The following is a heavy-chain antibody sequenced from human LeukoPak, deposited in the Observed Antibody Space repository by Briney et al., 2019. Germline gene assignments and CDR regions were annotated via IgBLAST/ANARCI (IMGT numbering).Heavy chain of an antibody. CDR3: ARDAEYRYGYSYHYGMDV. D-gene: IGHD5-18*01. CDR2: INHSGST. Sequence: PXETLSLTCAVYGGSFSGYYWSWIRQPPGKGLEWIGEINHSGSTNYNPSLKSRVTISVDTSKNQFSLKLSSVTAADTAVYYCARDAEYRYGYSYHYGMDVWGQGTTVTVSS. CDR1: GGSFSGYY. V-gene: IGHV4-34*01. J-gene: IGHJ6*02.